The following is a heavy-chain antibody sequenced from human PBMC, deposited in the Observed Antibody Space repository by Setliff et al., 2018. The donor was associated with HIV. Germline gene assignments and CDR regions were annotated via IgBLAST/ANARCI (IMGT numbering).Heavy chain of an antibody. CDR3: ARLAREEYCRGRTCYPNWFDP. D-gene: IGHD2-15*01. V-gene: IGHV4-34*01. CDR2: INHSGST. J-gene: IGHJ5*02. CDR1: DGSFSDSF. Sequence: SETLSLTCAVYDGSFSDSFWTWIRQRPGKGLEWIGDINHSGSTNYNPSLKSRVTISVDTSKNQFSLKLSSVTAADTAVYYCARLAREEYCRGRTCYPNWFDPWGPGTLVTVSA.